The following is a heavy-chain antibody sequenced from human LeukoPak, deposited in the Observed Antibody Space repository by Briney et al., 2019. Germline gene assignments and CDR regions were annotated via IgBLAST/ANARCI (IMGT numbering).Heavy chain of an antibody. V-gene: IGHV3-23*01. CDR1: GFTFSDYY. J-gene: IGHJ1*01. CDR2: ISGSGGST. Sequence: GGSLRLSCAASGFTFSDYYMSWIRQAPGKGLEWVSAISGSGGSTYYADSVKGRFTISRDNSKNTLYLQMNSLRAEDTAVYYCAKGGSGWPEYFQHWGQGTLVTVSS. CDR3: AKGGSGWPEYFQH. D-gene: IGHD6-19*01.